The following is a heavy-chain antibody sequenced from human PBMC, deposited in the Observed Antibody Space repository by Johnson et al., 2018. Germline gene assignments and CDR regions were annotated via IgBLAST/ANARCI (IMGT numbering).Heavy chain of an antibody. V-gene: IGHV4-30-4*01. J-gene: IGHJ6*02. CDR1: GDSISSGDYY. Sequence: QVQLQESGPGLVKPSQTLSLTCTVSGDSISSGDYYWSWIRQPPGKGLEWIGYIYYSGSIYYNPSLKSRVTMSIDTSKNQFFLKLSSVTAADTAGYYCARYYFAEPYYYYYGMDVWGQGTTVTVSS. CDR2: IYYSGSI. CDR3: ARYYFAEPYYYYYGMDV. D-gene: IGHD3-10*01.